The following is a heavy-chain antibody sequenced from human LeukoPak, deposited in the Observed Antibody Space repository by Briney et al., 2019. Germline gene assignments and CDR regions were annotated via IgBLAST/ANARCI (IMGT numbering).Heavy chain of an antibody. D-gene: IGHD2-2*01. J-gene: IGHJ4*02. Sequence: SQTLSLTCTVSGGSISSGGYYWSWIRQPPGKGLEWIGYIYHSGSTYYNPSLKSRVTISVDRSKNQFSLKLSSVTAADTAVYYCARSIVVVPAMEWGQGTLVTVSS. CDR3: ARSIVVVPAME. CDR2: IYHSGST. CDR1: GGSISSGGYY. V-gene: IGHV4-30-2*01.